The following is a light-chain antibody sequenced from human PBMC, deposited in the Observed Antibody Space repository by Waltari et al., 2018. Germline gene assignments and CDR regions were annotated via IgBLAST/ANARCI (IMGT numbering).Light chain of an antibody. CDR2: GKS. Sequence: EIVMTQSPATLSMSPGETATLSCRASQGISSNLAWSQQKPGQAPRLLMYGKSTRASGCPAGFSGSGSGTEFTLTISSLQSEDFATYYCQQYDIWPYTFGQGTKLEIK. V-gene: IGKV3-15*01. J-gene: IGKJ2*01. CDR3: QQYDIWPYT. CDR1: QGISSN.